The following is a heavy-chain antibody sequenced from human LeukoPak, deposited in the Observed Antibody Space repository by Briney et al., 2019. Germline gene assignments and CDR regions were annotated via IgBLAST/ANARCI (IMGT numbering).Heavy chain of an antibody. Sequence: GGSLRLSCAASGFIFSNHGMNWVRQAPGKGLEWVSGISPRGDITYYTDSVKGRFTVSRDNFRNTVHLQVNSLRPEDTAVYFCAKDDAWIRFASWGQGILVTVSS. J-gene: IGHJ5*01. V-gene: IGHV3-23*01. D-gene: IGHD5-12*01. CDR1: GFIFSNHG. CDR2: ISPRGDIT. CDR3: AKDDAWIRFAS.